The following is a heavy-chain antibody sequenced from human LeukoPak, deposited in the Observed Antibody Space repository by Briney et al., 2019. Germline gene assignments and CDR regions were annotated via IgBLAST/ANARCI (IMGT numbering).Heavy chain of an antibody. CDR1: GYTFTSYD. CDR2: MNPNSGNT. J-gene: IGHJ6*02. V-gene: IGHV1-8*01. D-gene: IGHD1-7*01. Sequence: ASVKVSCKASGYTFTSYDINWVRQATGQGLERMGWMNPNSGNTGYAQKFQGRVTMTRNTSISTAYMELSSLRPEDTAVYYCAAGTKLELLRRGFYYYYYGMDVWGQGTTVTVSS. CDR3: AAGTKLELLRRGFYYYYYGMDV.